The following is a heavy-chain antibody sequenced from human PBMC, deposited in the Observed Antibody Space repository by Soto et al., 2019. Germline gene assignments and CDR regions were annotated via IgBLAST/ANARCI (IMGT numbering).Heavy chain of an antibody. V-gene: IGHV3-21*01. CDR2: ISSSSSYI. J-gene: IGHJ4*02. CDR3: ARDSGYGDFGY. D-gene: IGHD4-17*01. CDR1: GFTFSSYS. Sequence: GGSLRLSCAASGFTFSSYSMNWVRQAPGKGLEWVSSISSSSSYIYYADSVKGRFTISRDNAKNTLYLQMNSLRAEDTAVYYCARDSGYGDFGYWGQGTLVTVSS.